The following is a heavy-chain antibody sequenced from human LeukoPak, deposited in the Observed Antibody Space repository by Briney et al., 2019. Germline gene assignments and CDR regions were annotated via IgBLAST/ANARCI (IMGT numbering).Heavy chain of an antibody. V-gene: IGHV3-11*04. D-gene: IGHD5-18*01. CDR2: ITSSGTTI. CDR1: GFTFSDYY. Sequence: GGSLRLSCAASGFTFSDYYMSWIRQAPGKGLEWVSYITSSGTTIYYADSVKGRFIISRENAENSVYPQMNSLRDEDTAVYYCARGRFNYGWGMDVWGQGTTVIVSS. J-gene: IGHJ6*02. CDR3: ARGRFNYGWGMDV.